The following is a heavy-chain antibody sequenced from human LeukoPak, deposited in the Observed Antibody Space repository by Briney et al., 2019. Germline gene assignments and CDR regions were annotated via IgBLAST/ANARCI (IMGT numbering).Heavy chain of an antibody. CDR1: GYTFTSYY. J-gene: IGHJ5*02. CDR2: MNPNSGGT. Sequence: ASVKVSCKASGYTFTSYYMHWVRQAPGQGLEWMGWMNPNSGGTKYAQKFQGRVTMTRDTSISTAYMELSRLRSDDTAMYYCARDKLGLGELSLYDQWGQGTLVTVFS. V-gene: IGHV1-2*02. D-gene: IGHD3-16*02. CDR3: ARDKLGLGELSLYDQ.